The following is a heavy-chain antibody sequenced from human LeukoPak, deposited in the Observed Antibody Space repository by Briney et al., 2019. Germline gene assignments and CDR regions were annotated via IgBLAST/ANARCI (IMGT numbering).Heavy chain of an antibody. D-gene: IGHD4-17*01. CDR1: GGTFSSYA. V-gene: IGHV1-69*06. J-gene: IGHJ4*02. CDR2: IIPIFGTA. Sequence: SVKVSCKASGGTFSSYAISWVRQAPGQGLEWMGGIIPIFGTANYAQKFQGRVTITADKSTSTACMELSSLRSEDTAVYYCASLPDAGDYMFGYWGQGTLVTVSS. CDR3: ASLPDAGDYMFGY.